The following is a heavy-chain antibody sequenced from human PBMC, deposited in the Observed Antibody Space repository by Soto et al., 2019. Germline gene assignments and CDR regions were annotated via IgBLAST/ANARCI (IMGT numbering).Heavy chain of an antibody. CDR1: GGSIRSNKW. Sequence: QVQLQESGPGLVKPSGTLSLTCGVSGGSIRSNKWWSWVRQPPGKGLEWIGEIYHSGTTNYNPSLKSRVTISVEKSKNQFCLNLNSVTAADTAVYYCARWGDWLQQVLWGQGTLVTVSS. D-gene: IGHD3-9*01. CDR2: IYHSGTT. CDR3: ARWGDWLQQVL. V-gene: IGHV4-4*02. J-gene: IGHJ4*02.